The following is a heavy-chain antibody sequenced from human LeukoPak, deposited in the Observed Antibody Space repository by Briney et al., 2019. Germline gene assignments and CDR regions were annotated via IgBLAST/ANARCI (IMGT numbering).Heavy chain of an antibody. CDR1: GFTFSSYW. CDR3: TRDTIGSLDY. V-gene: IGHV3-74*01. Sequence: GGSLRLSCAASGFTFSSYWMHWVRQAPGKGLVWVSRINSDGSSTNYADSVKGRFTISRDNAKNTLYLQMNNLRADDTAIYYCTRDTIGSLDYWGQGILVTVAS. J-gene: IGHJ4*02. D-gene: IGHD1-26*01. CDR2: INSDGSST.